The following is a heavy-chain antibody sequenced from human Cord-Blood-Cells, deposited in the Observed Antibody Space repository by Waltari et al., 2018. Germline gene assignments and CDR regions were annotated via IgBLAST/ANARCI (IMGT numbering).Heavy chain of an antibody. J-gene: IGHJ5*02. V-gene: IGHV4-34*01. CDR2: NNHSGST. CDR3: ARAPRTDPGWFDP. D-gene: IGHD1-1*01. CDR1: GGSFSGYY. Sequence: QVQLQQWGAGLLKPSETLSLTCAVYGGSFSGYYWSWIRQPPGKGLEWIGENNHSGSTNYNPSLKSRVTISVDTSKNQFSLKLSSVTAADTAVYYCARAPRTDPGWFDPWGQGTLVTVSS.